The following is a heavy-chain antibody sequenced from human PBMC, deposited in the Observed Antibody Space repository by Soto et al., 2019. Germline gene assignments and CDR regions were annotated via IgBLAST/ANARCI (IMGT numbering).Heavy chain of an antibody. D-gene: IGHD3-22*01. CDR3: ASTYYSDTSGYYSLGD. CDR1: GGSISSSNW. CDR2: IHHSGST. J-gene: IGHJ4*02. V-gene: IGHV4-4*02. Sequence: QVQLQESGPGLVKPSGTVSLTCAVSGGSISSSNWWSWVRQSPGKGLEWIGEIHHSGSTNYNPSLKSRVTISVDKSKNQFSLKLSSVTAADTAVYYCASTYYSDTSGYYSLGDWGQGTPVTVSS.